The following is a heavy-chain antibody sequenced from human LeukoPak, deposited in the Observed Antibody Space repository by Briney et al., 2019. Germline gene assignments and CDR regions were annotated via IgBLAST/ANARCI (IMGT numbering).Heavy chain of an antibody. CDR2: IWYDGSNK. CDR1: GFTFSSYG. CDR3: ATDSYDSSGYYLYYFDY. V-gene: IGHV3-33*01. Sequence: PGRSLRLSCAASGFTFSSYGMHWVRQAPGKGLEWVAVIWYDGSNKYYADSVKGRFTISRDNSKNTLYLQMNSLRAEDTAAYYCATDSYDSSGYYLYYFDYWGQGTLVTVSS. J-gene: IGHJ4*02. D-gene: IGHD3-22*01.